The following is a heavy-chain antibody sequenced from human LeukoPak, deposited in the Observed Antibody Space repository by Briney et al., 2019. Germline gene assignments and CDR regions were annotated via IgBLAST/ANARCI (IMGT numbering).Heavy chain of an antibody. J-gene: IGHJ6*04. CDR2: IYYSGST. CDR1: GGSISSYY. CDR3: ARDTGYCSSTSCSRYYYGMDV. V-gene: IGHV4-59*01. D-gene: IGHD2-2*01. Sequence: PSETLSLTCTVSGGSISSYYWSWIRQPPGKGLEWIGYIYYSGSTNYNPSLKSRVTISVDTSKNQFSLKLSSATAADTAVYYCARDTGYCSSTSCSRYYYGMDVWGKGTTVTVSS.